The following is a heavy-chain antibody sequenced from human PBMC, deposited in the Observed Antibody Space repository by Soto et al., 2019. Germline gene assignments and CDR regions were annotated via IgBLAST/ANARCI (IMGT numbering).Heavy chain of an antibody. CDR3: ARGRGASRWFEPPNYFDS. CDR1: GYAFRTYG. V-gene: IGHV1-18*01. CDR2: ISAYNGNT. J-gene: IGHJ4*02. Sequence: QVLLVQSGAEVKEPGASVKVSCKTSGYAFRTYGLSWVRQAPGQGLEWMGWISAYNGNTDYAQKFQGRVSMTTDTSTSTVYMELRSLRSDDTALYYCARGRGASRWFEPPNYFDSWGQGTLVTVSS. D-gene: IGHD6-13*01.